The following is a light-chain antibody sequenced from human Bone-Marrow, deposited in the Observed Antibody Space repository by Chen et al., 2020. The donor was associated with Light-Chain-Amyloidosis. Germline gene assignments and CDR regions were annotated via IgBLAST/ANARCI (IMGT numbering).Light chain of an antibody. CDR2: RDT. CDR1: DVPTKY. Sequence: SYELTSPPSGSGSPGQTVRSACSGDDVPTKYVYWCTHKPGQAPVLVIHRDTERPSGSSERFSVSSSGTTATLTISGVQAEDEADYHCQSADSSCTYEVIFGGGTKLTVL. V-gene: IGLV3-25*03. J-gene: IGLJ2*01. CDR3: QSADSSCTYEVI.